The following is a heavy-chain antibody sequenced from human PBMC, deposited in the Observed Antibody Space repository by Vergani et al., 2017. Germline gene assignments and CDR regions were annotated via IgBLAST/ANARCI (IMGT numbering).Heavy chain of an antibody. D-gene: IGHD3-3*01. V-gene: IGHV3-53*02. J-gene: IGHJ4*02. CDR1: GFTVSSNY. Sequence: EVQLVETGGGLIQPGGSLRLSCAASGFTVSSNYMSWVRQAPGKGLEWVSVIYSGGSTYYADSVKGRFTISRDNSKNTLYLQMNSLRAEDTAVYYCARDLQYDVWSGSMGYWGQGTLVTVSS. CDR2: IYSGGST. CDR3: ARDLQYDVWSGSMGY.